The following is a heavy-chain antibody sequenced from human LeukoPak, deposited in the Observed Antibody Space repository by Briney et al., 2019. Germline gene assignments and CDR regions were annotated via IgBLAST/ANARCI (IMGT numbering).Heavy chain of an antibody. D-gene: IGHD3-3*01. V-gene: IGHV4-30-4*02. Sequence: PSETLSLTCTVSGGSICSGDYYWSWIRQPPGKGLEWIGYIYYSGSTYYNPSLKSRVTISVGTSKNQLSLKVSSVTAADTAVYYCARSTLRFSEWLPEGGYYMDVWGKGTTVTVSS. J-gene: IGHJ6*03. CDR2: IYYSGST. CDR1: GGSICSGDYY. CDR3: ARSTLRFSEWLPEGGYYMDV.